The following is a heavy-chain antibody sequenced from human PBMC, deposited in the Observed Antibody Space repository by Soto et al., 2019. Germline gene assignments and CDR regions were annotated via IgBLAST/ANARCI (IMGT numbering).Heavy chain of an antibody. D-gene: IGHD2-15*01. Sequence: QVQLVQSGAEEKKPGASVKVSCKASGYTFTSYAMHWVRQAPGQRLEWMGWINAGNGNTKYSQKFQGRVTITRDTSASTAYMELSSLRSEDAAVYYCARGTVVTHFDYWGQGTLVTVSS. CDR2: INAGNGNT. CDR3: ARGTVVTHFDY. CDR1: GYTFTSYA. V-gene: IGHV1-3*05. J-gene: IGHJ4*02.